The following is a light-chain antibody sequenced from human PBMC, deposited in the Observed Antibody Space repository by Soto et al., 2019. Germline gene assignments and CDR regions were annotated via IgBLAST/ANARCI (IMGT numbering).Light chain of an antibody. Sequence: EIVLTQSPATLSVSPGESATLSCRASQSVSSNLAWYQQKPGQAPRLLIYGASTRATGFPARFSGSGSGTEFTLTISGLQSEDFAVYYCQHCNNWPITFGQGTRLEIK. CDR1: QSVSSN. CDR2: GAS. J-gene: IGKJ5*01. V-gene: IGKV3-15*01. CDR3: QHCNNWPIT.